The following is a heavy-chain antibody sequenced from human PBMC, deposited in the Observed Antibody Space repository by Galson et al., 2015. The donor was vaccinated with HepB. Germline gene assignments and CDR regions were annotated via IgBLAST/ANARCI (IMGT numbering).Heavy chain of an antibody. CDR3: ARLAAAGTDYYSGMDV. CDR2: IWYDGSNK. V-gene: IGHV3-33*08. D-gene: IGHD6-13*01. CDR1: GFTFSSYG. Sequence: SLRLSCAASGFTFSSYGMHWVRQAPGKGLEWVAVIWYDGSNKYYADSVKGRFTISRDNSKNTLYLQMNSLRAEDTAVYYCARLAAAGTDYYSGMDVWGPGTTVTVSS. J-gene: IGHJ6*02.